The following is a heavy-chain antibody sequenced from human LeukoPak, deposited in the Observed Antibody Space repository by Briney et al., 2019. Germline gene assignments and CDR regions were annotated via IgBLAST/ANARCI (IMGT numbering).Heavy chain of an antibody. D-gene: IGHD3-3*01. Sequence: GGSLRLSCAVSGFNFRSYGMHWVRQAPGKGLEWVAFIRYDGSNKYYADSVKGRFTISRDNSKNTVYLQMNSLRAEDTAVFYCAKGQGFFAAFDISGQGTMVTVSS. J-gene: IGHJ3*02. CDR2: IRYDGSNK. CDR3: AKGQGFFAAFDI. V-gene: IGHV3-30*02. CDR1: GFNFRSYG.